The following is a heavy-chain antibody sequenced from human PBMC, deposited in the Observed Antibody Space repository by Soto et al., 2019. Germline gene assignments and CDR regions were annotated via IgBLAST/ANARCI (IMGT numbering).Heavy chain of an antibody. CDR2: IFSSGST. CDR1: GGSINTFY. CDR3: AREGSYSAYNFAHGIQLWSFDF. D-gene: IGHD5-12*01. V-gene: IGHV4-4*07. Sequence: ETLSLTCTVSGGSINTFYWSWVRQPAGKGLEWIGRIFSSGSTSFNPSLESRVAMSVDTSKNHFSLNLSSVTAADMAVYYCAREGSYSAYNFAHGIQLWSFDFWGQRALVTVSS. J-gene: IGHJ4*02.